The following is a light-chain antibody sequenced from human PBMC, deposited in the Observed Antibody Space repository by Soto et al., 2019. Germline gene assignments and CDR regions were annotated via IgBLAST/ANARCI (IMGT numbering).Light chain of an antibody. Sequence: DIQMTQSPSTLSASVGDRVTITCRASQSISSWLAWYQQKPGKAPKLLIYKASSLESGVPSRFSGSGSGTEFTLTTSSLQPDDFATYYCQHQIPFGQGTKLEIK. CDR3: QHQIP. CDR1: QSISSW. CDR2: KAS. J-gene: IGKJ2*01. V-gene: IGKV1-5*03.